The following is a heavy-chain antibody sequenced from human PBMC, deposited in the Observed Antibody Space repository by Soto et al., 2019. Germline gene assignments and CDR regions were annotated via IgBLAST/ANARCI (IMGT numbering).Heavy chain of an antibody. CDR3: ARPGEDLWSGYYLAYYGMDV. V-gene: IGHV1-2*02. CDR2: INPNSGGT. CDR1: GGTFSSYT. Sequence: ASVKVSCKASGGTFSSYTISWVRQAPGQGLEWMGWINPNSGGTNYAQKFQGRVAMTRDTSISTAYMELSRLRSYDTAVYYCARPGEDLWSGYYLAYYGMDVWGQGTTVTVSS. J-gene: IGHJ6*02. D-gene: IGHD3-3*01.